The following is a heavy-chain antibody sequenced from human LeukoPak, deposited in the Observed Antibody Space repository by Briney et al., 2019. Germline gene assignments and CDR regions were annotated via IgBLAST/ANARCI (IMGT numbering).Heavy chain of an antibody. D-gene: IGHD6-19*01. J-gene: IGHJ4*02. CDR1: GFILSRNA. Sequence: GGSLRLSCAASGFILSRNAMGWVRQAPGRGLEWVSAVSGSDARTYYADSVKGRFTISRDNSKNTLYLQMGSLRAEDTAVYYCAKPLSGWYSFDYWGQGTLVTVSS. V-gene: IGHV3-23*01. CDR2: VSGSDART. CDR3: AKPLSGWYSFDY.